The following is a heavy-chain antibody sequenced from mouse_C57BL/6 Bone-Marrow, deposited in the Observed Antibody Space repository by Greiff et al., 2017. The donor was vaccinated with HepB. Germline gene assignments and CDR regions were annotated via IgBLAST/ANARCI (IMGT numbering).Heavy chain of an antibody. V-gene: IGHV3-8*01. J-gene: IGHJ4*01. Sequence: EVQRVKSGPGLAKPSQTLSLTCSVTGYSITSDYWNWIRKFPGNKLEYMGYISYSGSTYYNPSLKSRISITRDTSKNQYYLQLNSVTTEDTATYYCARCHSIYYYAMDYWGQGTSVTVSS. CDR1: GYSITSDY. D-gene: IGHD2-10*02. CDR2: ISYSGST. CDR3: ARCHSIYYYAMDY.